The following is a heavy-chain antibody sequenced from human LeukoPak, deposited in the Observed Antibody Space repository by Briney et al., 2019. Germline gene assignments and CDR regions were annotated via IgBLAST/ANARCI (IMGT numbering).Heavy chain of an antibody. D-gene: IGHD6-19*01. CDR1: GGSISSYY. J-gene: IGHJ3*02. Sequence: SETLSLTCTVSGGSISSYYWSWIRQPPGKGLEWIAYIYYSGSTNYNPSLKSRVTISVDTSKNQFSLKLSSVTAADTAVYYCARGQWRRAFDIWGQGTMVTVSS. CDR3: ARGQWRRAFDI. V-gene: IGHV4-59*12. CDR2: IYYSGST.